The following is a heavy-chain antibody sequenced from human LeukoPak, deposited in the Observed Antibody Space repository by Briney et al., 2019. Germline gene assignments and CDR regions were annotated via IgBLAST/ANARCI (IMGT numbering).Heavy chain of an antibody. CDR2: IRYEGSSK. CDR3: AKDLLRDRWFGES. Sequence: GGSLRLSCAASGFTYSSYGMHWVRQAPDKGLEWVAFIRYEGSSKYYADSVKGRFTISRDNSKNTLYLQMDSLRPEDTAVYYCAKDLLRDRWFGESWGQGTLVTVSS. D-gene: IGHD3-10*01. J-gene: IGHJ5*02. V-gene: IGHV3-30*02. CDR1: GFTYSSYG.